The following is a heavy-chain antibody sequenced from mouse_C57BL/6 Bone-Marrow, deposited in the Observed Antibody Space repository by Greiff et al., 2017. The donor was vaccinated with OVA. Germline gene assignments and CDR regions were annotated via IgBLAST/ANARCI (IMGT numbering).Heavy chain of an antibody. CDR1: GYTFTSYW. V-gene: IGHV1-55*01. CDR2: IYPGSGST. Sequence: QVQLQQSGAELVKPGASVKMSCKASGYTFTSYWMNWVKQRPGQGLEWIGDIYPGSGSTNYNEKFKSKATLTVDTSSSTAYMQLSSLTSEDSAVYYCVYYGSRYYFDYWGQGTTLTVSS. CDR3: VYYGSRYYFDY. J-gene: IGHJ2*01. D-gene: IGHD1-1*01.